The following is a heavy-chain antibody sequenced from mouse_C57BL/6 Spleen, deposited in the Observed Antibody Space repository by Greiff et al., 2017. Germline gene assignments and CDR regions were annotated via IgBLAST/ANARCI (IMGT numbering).Heavy chain of an antibody. Sequence: QVQLQQPGAELVMPGSSVKLSCKASGYTFTSYWMDWVKQRPGQGLEWIGNIYPSDSYTHYNQKFKDKATLTVDKSSSTAYMQLSSLTSEDSAVYNCARSNGYYNYWGQGTTLTVSS. CDR1: GYTFTSYW. J-gene: IGHJ2*01. CDR2: IYPSDSYT. V-gene: IGHV1-61*01. CDR3: ARSNGYYNY. D-gene: IGHD2-3*01.